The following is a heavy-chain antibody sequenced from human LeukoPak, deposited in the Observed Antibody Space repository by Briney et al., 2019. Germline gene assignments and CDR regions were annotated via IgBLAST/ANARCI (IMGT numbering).Heavy chain of an antibody. V-gene: IGHV3-48*03. CDR2: ISSSGSTI. CDR3: ARESYDSSGYYIFFDY. D-gene: IGHD3-22*01. CDR1: GFTFSSYE. Sequence: GGSLRLSCAASGFTFSSYEMNWVRQAPEKGLEWVSYISSSGSTIYYADSVKGRFTISRDNAKNSLYLQMNSLRAEDTAVYYCARESYDSSGYYIFFDYWGQGTLVTVSS. J-gene: IGHJ4*02.